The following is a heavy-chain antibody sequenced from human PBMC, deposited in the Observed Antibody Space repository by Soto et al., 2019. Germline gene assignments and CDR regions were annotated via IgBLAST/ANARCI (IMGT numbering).Heavy chain of an antibody. V-gene: IGHV1-8*02. J-gene: IGHJ4*02. CDR1: GYTFTNYD. D-gene: IGHD1-20*01. CDR3: ARNLYNTRSFDH. CDR2: MTPISGDT. Sequence: QVQLVQSGAEVKKPGASVKVSCKASGYTFTNYDINWVRQATGQGLEWVGWMTPISGDTGYAQNFQGRVTMTRDTPRSTAYLELSSLTSEDTAVYYCARNLYNTRSFDHWRQGTLVTVSS.